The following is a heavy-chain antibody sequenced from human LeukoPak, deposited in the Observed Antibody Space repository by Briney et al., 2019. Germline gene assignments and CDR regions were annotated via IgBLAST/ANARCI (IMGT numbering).Heavy chain of an antibody. V-gene: IGHV3-66*01. CDR2: IYSGGST. Sequence: GGSLRLSCAASRFTVSSNYMSWVRQAPGKGLEWVSVIYSGGSTYYADSVKGRSTISRDNSKNTLYLQMNSLRAEDTAVYYCARETGPNWFDPWGQGTLVTVSS. CDR3: ARETGPNWFDP. J-gene: IGHJ5*02. CDR1: RFTVSSNY.